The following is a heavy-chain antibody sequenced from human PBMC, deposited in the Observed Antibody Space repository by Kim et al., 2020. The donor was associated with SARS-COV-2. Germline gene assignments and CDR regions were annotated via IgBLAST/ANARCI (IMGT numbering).Heavy chain of an antibody. D-gene: IGHD3-22*01. J-gene: IGHJ4*02. Sequence: KGRFTISREDSKNTLYLQMNSVKTEDTAVYYCTTDSITMIVVVITPDFDYWCQGTLVTVSS. CDR3: TTDSITMIVVVITPDFDY. V-gene: IGHV3-15*01.